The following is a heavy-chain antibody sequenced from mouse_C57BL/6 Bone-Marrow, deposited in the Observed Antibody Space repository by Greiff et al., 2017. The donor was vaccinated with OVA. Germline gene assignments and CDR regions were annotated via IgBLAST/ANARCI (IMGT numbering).Heavy chain of an antibody. CDR3: ARSFITTVVVDY. D-gene: IGHD1-1*01. V-gene: IGHV1-69*01. J-gene: IGHJ2*01. Sequence: VQLQQPGAELVMPGASVKLSCKASGYTFTSYWMHWVKQRPGQGLEWIGEIDPSDSYTNYNQKFKGKSTLTVDKSSSTAYMQLSSLTSEDSAVYYCARSFITTVVVDYWGQGTTLTVSS. CDR1: GYTFTSYW. CDR2: IDPSDSYT.